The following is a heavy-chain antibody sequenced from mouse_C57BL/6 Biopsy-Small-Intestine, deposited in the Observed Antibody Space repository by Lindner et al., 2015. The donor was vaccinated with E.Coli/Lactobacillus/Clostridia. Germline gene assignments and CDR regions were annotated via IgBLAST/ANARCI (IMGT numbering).Heavy chain of an antibody. CDR1: GYSFTDHN. D-gene: IGHD2-3*01. CDR2: INPNYGTT. V-gene: IGHV1-39*01. CDR3: VRHGYYPFAY. Sequence: VQLQESGPELVKPGDSVKISCKASGYSFTDHNMNWVKQSNGKSLEWIGVINPNYGTTSYNQKFKGKATLTVDQSSSTAYMQLNSLTSEASAVYFCVRHGYYPFAYWGQGTLVTVSA. J-gene: IGHJ3*01.